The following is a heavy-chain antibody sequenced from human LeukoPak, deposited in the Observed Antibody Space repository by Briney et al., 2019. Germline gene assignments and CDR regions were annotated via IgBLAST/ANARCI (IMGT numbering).Heavy chain of an antibody. CDR2: IYTSGST. J-gene: IGHJ3*02. CDR1: GGSISSYY. V-gene: IGHV4-4*07. Sequence: SETLSLTCTVSGGSISSYYWSWIRQPAGKGLEWIGRIYTSGSTNYNPSLKSRVTISVDKSKNQFSLKLSSVTAADTAVYYCARGAGPYWTYYYDSSGYPSGAFDIWGQGTMDTVSS. D-gene: IGHD3-22*01. CDR3: ARGAGPYWTYYYDSSGYPSGAFDI.